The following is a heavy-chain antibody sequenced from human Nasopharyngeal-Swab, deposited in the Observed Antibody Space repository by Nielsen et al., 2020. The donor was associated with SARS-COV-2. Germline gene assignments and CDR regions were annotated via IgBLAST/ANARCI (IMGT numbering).Heavy chain of an antibody. J-gene: IGHJ6*02. Sequence: ASVKASCKASGYTFTSYGISWVRQAPGQGLEWMGWISAYNGNTNYAQKLQGRVTMTTDASTSTAYMELRSLRSDDTAVYYCARDDYYYYGMDVWGQGTTVTVSS. CDR3: ARDDYYYYGMDV. CDR1: GYTFTSYG. CDR2: ISAYNGNT. V-gene: IGHV1-18*01.